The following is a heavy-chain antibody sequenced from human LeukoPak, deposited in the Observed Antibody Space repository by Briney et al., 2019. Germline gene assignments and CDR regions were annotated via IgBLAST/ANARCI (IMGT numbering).Heavy chain of an antibody. CDR1: GGSISSSNW. J-gene: IGHJ6*04. D-gene: IGHD6-19*01. CDR3: ATTPRSVAGSRIGYYYGMDV. Sequence: PSETLSLTCVVSGGSISSSNWWSWVRQPPGKGLEWIGEISHSGNTNYIPSLKSRVTISIDKSKNQFSLKLTSVTAADTAVYYCATTPRSVAGSRIGYYYGMDVWGKGTTVTVSS. CDR2: ISHSGNT. V-gene: IGHV4/OR15-8*02.